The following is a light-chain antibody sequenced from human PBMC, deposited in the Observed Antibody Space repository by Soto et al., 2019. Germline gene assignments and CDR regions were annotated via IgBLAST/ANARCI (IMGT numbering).Light chain of an antibody. V-gene: IGLV2-14*01. J-gene: IGLJ1*01. CDR3: ISYRSSSPSYF. Sequence: QSALTQPASVSGSPGQSFTISCTGSSSDIGGYNFVSWYQRHPGQAPKLIIYEVSNRPSGVSNRFSGSKSGNTASLTISGLQAEDEADYYCISYRSSSPSYFFGSGTKLTVL. CDR2: EVS. CDR1: SSDIGGYNF.